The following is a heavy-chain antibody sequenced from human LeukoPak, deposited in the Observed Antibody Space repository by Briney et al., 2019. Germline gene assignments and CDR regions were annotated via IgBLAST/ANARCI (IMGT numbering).Heavy chain of an antibody. CDR2: IYYSGST. Sequence: SETLSLTCTVSGGSITSYYWTWIRQPPGKGLEWIGYIYYSGSTNYNPSLKSRVTMSVDTSKNQFSLKPSSVTAADTAVYYCARDLGKSLPALMAWASWGQGTLVTVSS. CDR1: GGSITSYY. D-gene: IGHD2-8*01. J-gene: IGHJ5*02. CDR3: ARDLGKSLPALMAWAS. V-gene: IGHV4-59*01.